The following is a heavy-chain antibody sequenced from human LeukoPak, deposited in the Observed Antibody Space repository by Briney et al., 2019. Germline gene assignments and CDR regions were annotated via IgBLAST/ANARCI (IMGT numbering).Heavy chain of an antibody. V-gene: IGHV4-39*01. D-gene: IGHD2-2*01. CDR2: IYYSGST. CDR3: ARQEGYCSSTSCYVYYFDY. J-gene: IGHJ4*01. CDR1: GGSISSSSYY. Sequence: SETLSLTCTVSGGSISSSSYYWGWIRQPPGKGLEWIGSIYYSGSTYYNPSLKSRVTISVDTSKNQFSLKLSSVTAADTAVYYCARQEGYCSSTSCYVYYFDYWGHGTLVTVSS.